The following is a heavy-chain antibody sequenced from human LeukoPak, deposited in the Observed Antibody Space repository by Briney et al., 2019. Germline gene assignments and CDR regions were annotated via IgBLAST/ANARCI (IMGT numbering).Heavy chain of an antibody. CDR1: GFTFDDYA. V-gene: IGHV3-43D*03. J-gene: IGHJ5*02. CDR3: AKDRIAAAFRYEFDP. CDR2: ISWDGGST. Sequence: PGGSLRLSCAASGFTFDDYAMHWVRQAPGKGLEWVSLISWDGGSTYYADSVKGRFTISRDNSKNSLYLQMNSLRAEDTALYYCAKDRIAAAFRYEFDPWGQGTLVTVSS. D-gene: IGHD6-13*01.